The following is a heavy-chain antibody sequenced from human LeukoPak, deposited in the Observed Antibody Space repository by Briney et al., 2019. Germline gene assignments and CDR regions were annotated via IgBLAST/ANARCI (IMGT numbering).Heavy chain of an antibody. D-gene: IGHD6-6*01. CDR3: ATPRSGIAASGSNY. CDR2: IGGSGGNSGDST. CDR1: GFTFSSYA. Sequence: PGGSLRLSCAASGFTFSSYAMSWVRQAPGKGLEWVSVSVIGGSGGNSGDSTYYADSVKGRFTISRADSNNTLYLQMHNLRVEDTAVYSCATPRSGIAASGSNYWGQGTLVSVSS. J-gene: IGHJ4*02. V-gene: IGHV3-23*01.